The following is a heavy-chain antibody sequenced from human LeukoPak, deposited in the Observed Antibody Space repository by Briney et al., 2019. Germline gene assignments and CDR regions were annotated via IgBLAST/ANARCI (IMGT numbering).Heavy chain of an antibody. CDR1: GYSFNSYR. CDR3: ARMYDSSGYEYFQH. V-gene: IGHV5-51*01. D-gene: IGHD3-22*01. Sequence: KNGESLKISCKGSGYSFNSYRTAWVRQMPGKGLEWMGIIYPGDSDTRYGPSFQGQVTISADKSISTAYLQWSSLKASDTAMYYCARMYDSSGYEYFQHWGQGTLVTVSS. J-gene: IGHJ1*01. CDR2: IYPGDSDT.